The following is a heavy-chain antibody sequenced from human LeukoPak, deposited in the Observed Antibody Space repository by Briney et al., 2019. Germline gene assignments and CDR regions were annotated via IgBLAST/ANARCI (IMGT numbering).Heavy chain of an antibody. CDR3: ARDLFVSSFLLDY. D-gene: IGHD6-13*01. CDR2: ISSDGSST. CDR1: GFTFSSYW. Sequence: GGSLRLSCAASGFTFSSYWMHWARHAPGKGLVWVSRISSDGSSTSYADSVKGRFTISRDNAKNTLYLQMNSLRAEDTAVYYCARDLFVSSFLLDYWGQGTLVTVSS. V-gene: IGHV3-74*01. J-gene: IGHJ4*02.